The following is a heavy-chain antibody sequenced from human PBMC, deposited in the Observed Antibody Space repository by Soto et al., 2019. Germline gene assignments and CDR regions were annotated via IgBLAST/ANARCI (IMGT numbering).Heavy chain of an antibody. V-gene: IGHV3-21*02. CDR2: IGSSSNYI. J-gene: IGHJ6*02. Sequence: EVQLVESGGGLVMPGGSLRLSCAASGFTFTTYSLTWFRQAPGKGLEWVASIGSSSNYIYYADSVKGRFTISRDNAKNSLFLQMNSLRAEDTAVYYCATLTYCSSASCPNYYYVMDVWGQGTTVTVSS. CDR1: GFTFTTYS. D-gene: IGHD2-2*01. CDR3: ATLTYCSSASCPNYYYVMDV.